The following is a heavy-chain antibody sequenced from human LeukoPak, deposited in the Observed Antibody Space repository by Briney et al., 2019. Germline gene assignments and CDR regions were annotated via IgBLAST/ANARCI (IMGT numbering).Heavy chain of an antibody. CDR3: ARGVVVTAPYLDY. CDR1: GGSFSGYY. D-gene: IGHD2-21*02. V-gene: IGHV4-34*01. Sequence: PSETLSFTCAVYGGSFSGYYWSWIRQPPGKGLEWIGEINHSGSTNYNPSLKSRVTISVDTSKDQFSLKLSSVTAADTAVYYCARGVVVTAPYLDYWGQGTLVTVSS. CDR2: INHSGST. J-gene: IGHJ4*02.